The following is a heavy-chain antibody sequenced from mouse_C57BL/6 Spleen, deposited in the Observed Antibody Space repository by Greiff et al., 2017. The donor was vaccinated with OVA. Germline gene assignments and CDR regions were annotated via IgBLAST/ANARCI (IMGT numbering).Heavy chain of an antibody. J-gene: IGHJ4*01. CDR1: GFTFSDYG. D-gene: IGHD2-10*01. CDR3: ARRPTAGAMDY. Sequence: EVMLVESGGGLVQPGGSLKLSCAASGFTFSDYGMAWVRQAPRKGPEWVAFISNLAYSIYYADTVTGRFTISRENAKNTLYLEMSSRRSDDTAMDYCARRPTAGAMDYWGQGTSVTVSS. V-gene: IGHV5-15*04. CDR2: ISNLAYSI.